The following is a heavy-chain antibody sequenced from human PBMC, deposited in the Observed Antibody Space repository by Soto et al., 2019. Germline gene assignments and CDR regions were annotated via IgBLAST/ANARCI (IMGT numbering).Heavy chain of an antibody. V-gene: IGHV3-48*03. CDR3: ARQGDFWSGLDHGLDV. D-gene: IGHD3-3*01. Sequence: PGGSLRLSCEAYGFTFIVYEMNWVRQAPGKGLEWVSYISSSSKTINYADSVKGRFTISRDNAKNSLYLQMNSLRAADTAVYYCARQGDFWSGLDHGLDVWGQGTTVTVSS. CDR2: ISSSSKTI. J-gene: IGHJ6*02. CDR1: GFTFIVYE.